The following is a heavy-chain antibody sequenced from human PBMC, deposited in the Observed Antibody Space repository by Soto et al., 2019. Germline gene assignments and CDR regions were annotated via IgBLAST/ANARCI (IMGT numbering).Heavy chain of an antibody. Sequence: GGSLRLSCAASGFTFSNAWMSWVRQAPGKGLEWVGRIKSKTDGGTTSYAAPVKGRFTIARDDSKNTLYLQMNSLQTEDTAVYYCTKAWIRAVAGRMDYWGQGTLVTVSS. CDR3: TKAWIRAVAGRMDY. J-gene: IGHJ4*02. D-gene: IGHD6-19*01. CDR1: GFTFSNAW. CDR2: IKSKTDGGTT. V-gene: IGHV3-15*01.